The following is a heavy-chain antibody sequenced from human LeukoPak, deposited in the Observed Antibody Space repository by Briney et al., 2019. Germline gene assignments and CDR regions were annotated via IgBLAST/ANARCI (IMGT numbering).Heavy chain of an antibody. V-gene: IGHV1-69*13. Sequence: SVKVSCKASGGTFSSYAISWVRQAPGQGLEWMGGIIPIFGTANYAQKFQGGVTITADESTSTAYMELSSLRSEDTAVYYCARPFTVAATKSDDYGDYLSGIAWGDWGQGTLVTVSS. CDR1: GGTFSSYA. J-gene: IGHJ4*02. CDR3: ARPFTVAATKSDDYGDYLSGIAWGD. D-gene: IGHD4-17*01. CDR2: IIPIFGTA.